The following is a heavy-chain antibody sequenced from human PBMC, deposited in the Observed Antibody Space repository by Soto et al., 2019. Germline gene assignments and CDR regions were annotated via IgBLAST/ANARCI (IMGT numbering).Heavy chain of an antibody. Sequence: QVQLQESCPGLVKPSQTLSLTSTVSGGSISSGGYYWSWIRQHPGKGLEWIGYIYYSGSTYYNPSLKSRVTISVDTSKNQFSLKLSSVTAADTAVFYCARNVGVGFDPWGQGTLVTVSS. CDR3: ARNVGVGFDP. V-gene: IGHV4-31*03. D-gene: IGHD3-3*01. J-gene: IGHJ5*02. CDR1: GGSISSGGYY. CDR2: IYYSGST.